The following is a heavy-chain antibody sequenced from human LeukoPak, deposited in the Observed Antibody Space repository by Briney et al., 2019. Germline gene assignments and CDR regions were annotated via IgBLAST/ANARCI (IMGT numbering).Heavy chain of an antibody. Sequence: SETLSLTCAVFGGSFSGYFWSWIRQPPGKGLEWIGEINESGSTNYNPSLKSRVTISIDTSKNHFSLKLSSVTAADTAVYYCGRFWSGVRPPDYWGQGTLVTVSS. CDR3: GRFWSGVRPPDY. CDR2: INESGST. CDR1: GGSFSGYF. J-gene: IGHJ4*02. V-gene: IGHV4-34*01. D-gene: IGHD3-3*01.